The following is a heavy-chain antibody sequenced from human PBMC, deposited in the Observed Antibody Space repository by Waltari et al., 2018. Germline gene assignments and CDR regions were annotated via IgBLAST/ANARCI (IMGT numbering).Heavy chain of an antibody. V-gene: IGHV4-39*07. J-gene: IGHJ5*02. CDR2: IYYTWST. CDR1: GGSISSSSYY. Sequence: QLRLQESGPGLVKHSETLSLTCTVSGGSISSSSYYWGWIRQHPGKGLEWIVSIYYTWSTYYNPSLKSRVTISVDTSKNQFSLKLSSVTAADTAVYYCARDCSGSWYYWFDPWGQGTLVTVSS. D-gene: IGHD6-13*01. CDR3: ARDCSGSWYYWFDP.